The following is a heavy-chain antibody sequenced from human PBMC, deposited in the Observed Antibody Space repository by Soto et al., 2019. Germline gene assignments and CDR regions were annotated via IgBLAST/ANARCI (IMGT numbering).Heavy chain of an antibody. J-gene: IGHJ5*02. D-gene: IGHD3-10*01. CDR3: TRDASRDRSARGWFDH. V-gene: IGHV3-21*01. Sequence: PGWCLRLSCAASGFTFRSFTMNWVRQAPGKGLEWVSTISSNSAYIYYTDALRGRFTISRDNAKNSLHLQMNSLRAEDTAVYYCTRDASRDRSARGWFDHWALGTLVTVSS. CDR1: GFTFRSFT. CDR2: ISSNSAYI.